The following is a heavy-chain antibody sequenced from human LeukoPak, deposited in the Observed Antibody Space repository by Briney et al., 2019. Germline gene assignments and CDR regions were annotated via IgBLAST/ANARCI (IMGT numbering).Heavy chain of an antibody. V-gene: IGHV1-8*01. J-gene: IGHJ6*03. CDR2: MSPNSGNT. D-gene: IGHD5-18*01. Sequence: ASVKVSCKASGYTFTSFDIFWVRQATGQGLEWMGWMSPNSGNTGSAQKFQGRVNFTRDTSISTSFMELSSLRSEDTAIYYCARGRPDTSVPRTYYMDVWGKGTTVTVSS. CDR3: ARGRPDTSVPRTYYMDV. CDR1: GYTFTSFD.